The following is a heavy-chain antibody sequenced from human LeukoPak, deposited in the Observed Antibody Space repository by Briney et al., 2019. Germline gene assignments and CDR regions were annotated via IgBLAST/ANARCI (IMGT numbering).Heavy chain of an antibody. CDR1: GGTFSSYA. Sequence: GSSVKVSCKASGGTFSSYAISWVRQAPGQGLEWMGGIIPIFGTANYAQKFQGRVTITTGESTSTAYMELSSLRSEDAAVYYCAREGYGGDNWFDPWGQGTLVTVSS. CDR3: AREGYGGDNWFDP. V-gene: IGHV1-69*05. D-gene: IGHD3-10*01. CDR2: IIPIFGTA. J-gene: IGHJ5*02.